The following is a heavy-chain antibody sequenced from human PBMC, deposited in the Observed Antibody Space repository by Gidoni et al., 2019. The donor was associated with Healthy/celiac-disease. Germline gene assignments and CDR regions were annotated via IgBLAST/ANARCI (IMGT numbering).Heavy chain of an antibody. J-gene: IGHJ4*02. Sequence: QVQLQQWGAGLLKPSETLSLTCAVYGGSFSGYYWSWILQPPGKGLEWIGEINHSGSTNYNPSLKSRVTISVDTSKNQFSLKLSSVTAADTAVYYCARDPLQRIAVAGTQAYWGQGTLVTVSS. CDR1: GGSFSGYY. V-gene: IGHV4-34*01. CDR3: ARDPLQRIAVAGTQAY. D-gene: IGHD6-19*01. CDR2: INHSGST.